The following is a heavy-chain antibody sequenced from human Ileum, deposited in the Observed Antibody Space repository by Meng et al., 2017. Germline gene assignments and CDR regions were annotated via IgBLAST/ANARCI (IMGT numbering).Heavy chain of an antibody. CDR3: ARDYCSSTTCALDY. Sequence: QVQLQESGLGLVKPPGILSLTRTVSVGSISSYYCSWIRQPPGKGLEWIGYIYYSGSTNYNPSLKSRVTISVDTSKNQFSLKLSSVTAADTAVYYCARDYCSSTTCALDYWGQGTLVTVSS. CDR2: IYYSGST. V-gene: IGHV4-59*01. J-gene: IGHJ4*02. D-gene: IGHD2-2*01. CDR1: VGSISSYY.